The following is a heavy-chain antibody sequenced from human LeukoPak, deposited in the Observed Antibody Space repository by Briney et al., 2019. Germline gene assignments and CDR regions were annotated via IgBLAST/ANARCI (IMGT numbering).Heavy chain of an antibody. CDR2: ISSSSSTI. Sequence: GGSLRLSCAASGFAFSTYSMNWVRQSPGKGLEWLSYISSSSSTIYYADSVKGRFTISRDNAKNSLYLQMNSLRAEDTAVYYGATQTVAGGYWGQGTLVTVSS. V-gene: IGHV3-48*01. CDR1: GFAFSTYS. D-gene: IGHD1-14*01. J-gene: IGHJ4*02. CDR3: ATQTVAGGY.